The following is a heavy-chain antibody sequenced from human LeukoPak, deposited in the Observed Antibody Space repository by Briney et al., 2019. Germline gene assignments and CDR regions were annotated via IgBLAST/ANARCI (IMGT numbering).Heavy chain of an antibody. CDR3: ARDFGVGATDY. CDR2: IYTSGST. V-gene: IGHV4-61*02. Sequence: PSQTLSLTCTVSGGSISSGSYYWSWIRQPAGQGLEWIGRIYTSGSTNYNPSLKSRVTISVDTSKNQFSLKLSSVTAADTAVYYCARDFGVGATDYWGQGTLVTVSS. CDR1: GGSISSGSYY. D-gene: IGHD1-26*01. J-gene: IGHJ4*02.